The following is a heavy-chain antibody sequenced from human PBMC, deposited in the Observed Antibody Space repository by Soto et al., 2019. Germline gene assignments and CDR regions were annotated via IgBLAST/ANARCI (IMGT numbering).Heavy chain of an antibody. D-gene: IGHD2-21*01. CDR3: VRSGTARLLRHSWFDT. J-gene: IGHJ5*02. CDR2: ITTRSAYI. CDR1: GFTFNTYD. V-gene: IGHV3-21*01. Sequence: EVQLVESGGGLVKPGGSLRLSCAASGFTFNTYDMNWVRQAPGKGLEWVSSITTRSAYIYYADSLKGRITISRDNAKNSPLLQMYGLRAEDTAVYYCVRSGTARLLRHSWFDTWGQGTLVTVCS.